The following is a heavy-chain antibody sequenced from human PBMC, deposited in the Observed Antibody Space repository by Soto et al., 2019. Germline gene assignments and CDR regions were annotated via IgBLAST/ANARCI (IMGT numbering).Heavy chain of an antibody. V-gene: IGHV3-23*01. J-gene: IGHJ4*02. CDR2: ISGSGGST. CDR1: GFTFSSYA. CDR3: ARRGSGSYYDY. D-gene: IGHD1-26*01. Sequence: EVQLLESGGGLVQPGGSLRLSCAASGFTFSSYAMRWVRQAPGKGLEWVSAISGSGGSTYYTDSVKGRFTISRDNSKNTLYLQMNSLRAEDTAVYYCARRGSGSYYDYWGQGTLVTVSS.